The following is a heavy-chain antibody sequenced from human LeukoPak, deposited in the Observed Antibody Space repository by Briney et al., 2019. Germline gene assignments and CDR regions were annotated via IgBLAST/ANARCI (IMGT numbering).Heavy chain of an antibody. CDR2: ISSSSYI. V-gene: IGHV3-21*01. D-gene: IGHD6-13*01. CDR3: APGASIAAAGTKGHYFDY. CDR1: GFTFSSYS. J-gene: IGHJ4*02. Sequence: GGSLRLSCVASGFTFSSYSMNWVRQAPGKGLEWVSSISSSSYIYYADSVKGRFTISRDNAKNSLYLQMNSLRAEDTAVYYCAPGASIAAAGTKGHYFDYWGQGTLVTVSS.